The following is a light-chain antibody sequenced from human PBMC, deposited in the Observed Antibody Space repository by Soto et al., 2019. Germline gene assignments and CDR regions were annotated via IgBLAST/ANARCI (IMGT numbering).Light chain of an antibody. J-gene: IGKJ2*01. CDR2: GAS. Sequence: EIVMTQSPATLSVSPGERATLSCRASQSVNSNLAWYQQKPGQAPSLLIYGASTRATGVPARFSGSGSGTEFTLTISGPQSEDLAVYYCQQYNNWPPYTFGQGTKLEIK. V-gene: IGKV3-15*01. CDR1: QSVNSN. CDR3: QQYNNWPPYT.